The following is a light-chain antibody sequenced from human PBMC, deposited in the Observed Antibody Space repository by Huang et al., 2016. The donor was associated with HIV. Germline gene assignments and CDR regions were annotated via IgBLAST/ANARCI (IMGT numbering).Light chain of an antibody. CDR1: QFVANAY. Sequence: EIVLTQSPGTLSLSPGDRATLSCRASQFVANAYVAWYQHKPGQSPRIRIYGASRRDSGNPDRFSGSGFGTDFTLTISRLEPDDFAVYFCQQCGSPTWTFGQGTKVEIK. CDR2: GAS. V-gene: IGKV3-20*01. J-gene: IGKJ1*01. CDR3: QQCGSPTWT.